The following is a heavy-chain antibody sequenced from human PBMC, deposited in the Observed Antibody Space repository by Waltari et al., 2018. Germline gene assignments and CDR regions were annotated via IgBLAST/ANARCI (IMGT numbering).Heavy chain of an antibody. Sequence: QVQLQQWGAGLLKPSETLSLTCAVYGGSFSGYYWSWIRQPPGKGLEWIGEINQSGRTNYNPSLKSRVTISVDTSKNQFSLKLSSVTAADTAVYYCARMQAIRITMIVVVRKRAFDIWGQGTMVTVSS. CDR3: ARMQAIRITMIVVVRKRAFDI. CDR2: INQSGRT. CDR1: GGSFSGYY. D-gene: IGHD3-22*01. J-gene: IGHJ3*02. V-gene: IGHV4-34*01.